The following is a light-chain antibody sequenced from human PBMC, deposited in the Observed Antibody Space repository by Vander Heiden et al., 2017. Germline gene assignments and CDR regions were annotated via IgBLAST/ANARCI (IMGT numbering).Light chain of an antibody. CDR1: QSISSW. J-gene: IGKJ1*01. CDR2: KAS. Sequence: DIQMTQSPSTLSASVGDRVTITCRASQSISSWLAWYQQKPGKAPKLLIYKASSLESGVPSRFSGSGSGTEFTLTISSLQPDDFETYDCQQSRTFGQGTKVEIK. V-gene: IGKV1-5*03. CDR3: QQSRT.